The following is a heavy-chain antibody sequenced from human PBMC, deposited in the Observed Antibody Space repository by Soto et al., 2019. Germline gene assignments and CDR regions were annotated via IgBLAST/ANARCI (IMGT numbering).Heavy chain of an antibody. V-gene: IGHV4-31*03. D-gene: IGHD5-18*01. Sequence: PSETLSLTCTVSGGSISSAAYYWSWIRQNPGKGLEWIGYISHSGSTYYTPSLKSRVIISADTSKNQFSVNLTSVTAADTAVYYCAREYTYGSNFFDCWGQGALVTRLL. CDR2: ISHSGST. CDR3: AREYTYGSNFFDC. CDR1: GGSISSAAYY. J-gene: IGHJ4*02.